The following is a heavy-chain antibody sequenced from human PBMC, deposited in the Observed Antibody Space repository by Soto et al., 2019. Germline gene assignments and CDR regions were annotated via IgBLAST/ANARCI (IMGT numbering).Heavy chain of an antibody. J-gene: IGHJ6*02. CDR2: IDPIDSHT. V-gene: IGHV5-10-1*01. CDR1: GYSFTSYW. Sequence: PGESLKISCKGSGYSFTSYWISWVRQMPGKGLEWMGMIDPIDSHTTYSPSFQGHVTISTDKSINTAYLQWSSLKASDTAMYYCARRYCSSATCPRNYYGMDVWGQGTTVTVSS. CDR3: ARRYCSSATCPRNYYGMDV. D-gene: IGHD2-2*01.